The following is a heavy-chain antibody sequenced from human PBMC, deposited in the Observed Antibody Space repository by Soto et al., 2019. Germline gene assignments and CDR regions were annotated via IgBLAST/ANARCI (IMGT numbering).Heavy chain of an antibody. V-gene: IGHV3-11*01. J-gene: IGHJ6*03. CDR1: GFTFSDYY. CDR2: ISSSGSTI. Sequence: GGSLRLSCAASGFTFSDYYMSWIRQAPGKGLEWVSYISSSGSTIYYADSVKGRFTISRDNAKNSLYLQMNSLRAEDTAVYYCARVRRQWDQSYYYYMDVWGKGTTVTVSS. D-gene: IGHD1-26*01. CDR3: ARVRRQWDQSYYYYMDV.